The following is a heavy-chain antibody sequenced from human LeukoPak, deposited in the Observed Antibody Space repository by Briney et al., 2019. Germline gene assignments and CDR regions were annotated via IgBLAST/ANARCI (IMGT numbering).Heavy chain of an antibody. CDR2: IHYSGST. CDR1: GGSISSSSSTYY. V-gene: IGHV4-39*01. D-gene: IGHD6-13*01. Sequence: SETLSLTCTVSGGSISSSSSTYYWGWIRQPPGKGLEWIGSIHYSGSTCYNPSLKSRVTISVDTSKNQFSVKLSSVTAADTAVYYCARKGTIAPTGASHFDYWGQGTLVTVSS. J-gene: IGHJ4*02. CDR3: ARKGTIAPTGASHFDY.